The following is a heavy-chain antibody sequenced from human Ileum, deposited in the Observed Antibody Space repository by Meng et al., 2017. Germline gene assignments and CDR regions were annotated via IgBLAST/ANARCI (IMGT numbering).Heavy chain of an antibody. J-gene: IGHJ4*02. CDR2: IYYNGNT. D-gene: IGHD3-22*01. Sequence: QLQLQEWGPGQVKPSETLSPTCSVSGGSISNTNYYWDWIRQPPGKGLEWVGSIYYNGNTYYNPSLKSRVTISIDTSKNQFSLKLSSVTAADTAVYYCARYNYYDSSGHSNFDYWGQGTLVTVSS. CDR3: ARYNYYDSSGHSNFDY. V-gene: IGHV4-39*01. CDR1: GGSISNTNYY.